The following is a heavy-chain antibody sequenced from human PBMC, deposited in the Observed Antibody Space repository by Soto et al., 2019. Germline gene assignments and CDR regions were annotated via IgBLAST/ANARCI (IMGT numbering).Heavy chain of an antibody. CDR2: ISYDGRSK. CDR3: AILPTVTTTSDY. D-gene: IGHD4-17*01. CDR1: GFTFTSFG. V-gene: IGHV3-30*03. Sequence: VQLVESGGDFVQPGGSLRLSCAGSGFTFTSFGIHWVRQAPGKGLEWVALISYDGRSKFYSDSVKGRFALSRDNSKKTVFLQMNSLRPDDTAVYYCAILPTVTTTSDYWGQGTLVTVSS. J-gene: IGHJ4*02.